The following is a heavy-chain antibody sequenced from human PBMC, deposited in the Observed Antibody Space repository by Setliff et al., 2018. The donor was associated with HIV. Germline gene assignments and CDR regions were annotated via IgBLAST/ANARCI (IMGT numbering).Heavy chain of an antibody. CDR2: MNPDSGNT. V-gene: IGHV1-8*02. D-gene: IGHD2-8*01. Sequence: ASVKVSCKASGYTSINYDIYWVRQTTGQGLEWMGWMNPDSGNTGYAQKFQGRVTMTRNTSISTAYMDLSSLRSEDTAVYYCARGEVLRGNILYYWGQGTLVTVSS. CDR3: ARGEVLRGNILYY. J-gene: IGHJ4*02. CDR1: GYTSINYD.